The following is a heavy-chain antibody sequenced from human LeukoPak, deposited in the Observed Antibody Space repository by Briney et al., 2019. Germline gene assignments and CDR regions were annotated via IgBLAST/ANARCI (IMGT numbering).Heavy chain of an antibody. V-gene: IGHV3-23*01. J-gene: IGHJ4*02. CDR3: AKPPYSSGWIHLDY. D-gene: IGHD6-19*01. CDR1: GFTFSSYA. Sequence: GGSLRLSCAASGFTFSSYAMSWVRQPPGKGLEWVSAISGSGGSTYYADSVKGRFTISRDNSKNTLYLQMNSLRAEDTAVYYCAKPPYSSGWIHLDYWGQGTLVTVSS. CDR2: ISGSGGST.